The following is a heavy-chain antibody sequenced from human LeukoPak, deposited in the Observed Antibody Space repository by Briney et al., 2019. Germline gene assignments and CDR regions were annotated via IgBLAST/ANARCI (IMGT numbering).Heavy chain of an antibody. Sequence: GGTLRLSCAASGFTVSSNYMSWVRPAPGKGLEWVSVIYSGGSTYYADSVKGRFTISRDNSKNTLYLQMNSLRAEDTAVYYCARAGYGAGYYFDYWGQGTLVTVSS. CDR1: GFTVSSNY. CDR3: ARAGYGAGYYFDY. CDR2: IYSGGST. V-gene: IGHV3-53*01. D-gene: IGHD4/OR15-4a*01. J-gene: IGHJ4*02.